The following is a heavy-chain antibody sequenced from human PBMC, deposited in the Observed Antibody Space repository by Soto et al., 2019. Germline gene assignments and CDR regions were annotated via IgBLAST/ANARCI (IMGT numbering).Heavy chain of an antibody. V-gene: IGHV3-33*01. Sequence: QVQLVESGGGVVQPGRSLRLSCAASGFTFSSYGMHWVRQAPGKGLEWVAVIWYDGSNKYYADSVKGRFTISRDNSNNTLYLQMNSLRAEDTAVYYCARDHPYCSGGSCYYFDYWGQGTLVTVSS. CDR1: GFTFSSYG. J-gene: IGHJ4*02. D-gene: IGHD2-15*01. CDR2: IWYDGSNK. CDR3: ARDHPYCSGGSCYYFDY.